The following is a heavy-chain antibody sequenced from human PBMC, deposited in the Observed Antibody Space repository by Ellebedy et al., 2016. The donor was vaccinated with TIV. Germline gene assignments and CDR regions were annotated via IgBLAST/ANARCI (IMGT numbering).Heavy chain of an antibody. V-gene: IGHV3-23*01. J-gene: IGHJ3*02. CDR2: ISGSGGST. Sequence: GESLKISXAASGFTFSSYAVHWVRQAPGKGLEWVSAISGSGGSTYYADSVKGRFTISRDNSKNTLYLQMNSLRAEDTAVYYCATEWELRKPKGVWSFAFDIWGQGTMVTVSS. CDR1: GFTFSSYA. D-gene: IGHD1-26*01. CDR3: ATEWELRKPKGVWSFAFDI.